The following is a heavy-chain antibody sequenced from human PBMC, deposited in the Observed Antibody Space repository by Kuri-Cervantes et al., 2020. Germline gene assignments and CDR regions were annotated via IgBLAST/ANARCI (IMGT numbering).Heavy chain of an antibody. CDR1: GGSFSGYY. D-gene: IGHD2-15*01. V-gene: IGHV4-34*01. CDR3: ASEGYCSGGSCLNY. CDR2: INHSGST. J-gene: IGHJ4*02. Sequence: SETLSLTCAVYGGSFSGYYWSWIRQPPGKGLEWIGEINHSGSTNYNPSLKSRVTISVDTSKNQFSLKLSSVTAADTAVYYCASEGYCSGGSCLNYWGQGTLVTVSS.